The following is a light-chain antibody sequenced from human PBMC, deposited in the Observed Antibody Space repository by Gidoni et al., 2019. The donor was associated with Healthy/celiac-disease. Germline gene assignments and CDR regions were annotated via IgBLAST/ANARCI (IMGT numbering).Light chain of an antibody. Sequence: SYERTQPPSVSVSPGQTASITCSGDKLGDKYACWYQQKQGQSPVLVIYQDSKRPSGIPERFSGSNSGNTATLTISGTQAMDEADYYCQAWDSSTGVFGGGTKLTVL. V-gene: IGLV3-1*01. J-gene: IGLJ3*02. CDR3: QAWDSSTGV. CDR2: QDS. CDR1: KLGDKY.